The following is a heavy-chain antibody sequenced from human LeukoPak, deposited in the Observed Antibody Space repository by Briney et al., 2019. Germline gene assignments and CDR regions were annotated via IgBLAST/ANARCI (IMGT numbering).Heavy chain of an antibody. D-gene: IGHD3-3*01. Sequence: SVKVSCKASGGTFSSYAISWVRQAPGLGLEWMGGIIPIFGTANYAQKFQGRVTITADESTSTVYMELSSLRSEDTAVYYCAREAITIFGVVRTQTTYGPHRFDPWGQGTLVTVSS. CDR1: GGTFSSYA. CDR2: IIPIFGTA. J-gene: IGHJ5*02. CDR3: AREAITIFGVVRTQTTYGPHRFDP. V-gene: IGHV1-69*13.